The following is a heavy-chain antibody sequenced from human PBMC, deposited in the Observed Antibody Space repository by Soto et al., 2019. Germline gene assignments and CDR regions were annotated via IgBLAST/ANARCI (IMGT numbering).Heavy chain of an antibody. CDR1: GGSISSGGSS. J-gene: IGHJ4*02. V-gene: IGHV4-30-2*01. CDR2: IYHSGST. CDR3: ARAGDSSGPVALGY. D-gene: IGHD6-19*01. Sequence: QLQLQESGSGLVKPSQTLSLTCAVSGGSISSGGSSWSWIRQPPGKGLEWIGYIYHSGSTYYNPSLXXXVXXSVARSKNQFSLKLSSGTAADTAVYYCARAGDSSGPVALGYWGQGTLVTVSS.